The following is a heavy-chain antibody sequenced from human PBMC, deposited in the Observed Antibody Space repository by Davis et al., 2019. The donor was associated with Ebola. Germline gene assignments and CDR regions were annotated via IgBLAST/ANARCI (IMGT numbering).Heavy chain of an antibody. CDR2: INPDGSFT. J-gene: IGHJ4*02. CDR1: GFTFSSYW. V-gene: IGHV3-74*01. CDR3: ARDLGLGTRLNY. D-gene: IGHD3/OR15-3a*01. Sequence: GESLKISCAASGFTFSSYWMHWVRQAPGKGLVWVSRINPDGSFTDYADSVKGRFSISRDSTSNTLYLQMNSLRVEDTAVYHCARDLGLGTRLNYWGQGTLVTVSS.